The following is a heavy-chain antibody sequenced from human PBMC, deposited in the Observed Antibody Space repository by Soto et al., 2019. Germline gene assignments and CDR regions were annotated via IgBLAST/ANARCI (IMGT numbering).Heavy chain of an antibody. Sequence: GSSVKVSCKASGGTFSRYAISWVRHAPGQGLEWMGGIIPIFGTANYAQKLQGRVTITADESTSTAYMELSSLRSEDTAVYYCARASSVALPGNWFDPWGQGTLVTVSS. V-gene: IGHV1-69*13. D-gene: IGHD6-19*01. CDR3: ARASSVALPGNWFDP. CDR2: IIPIFGTA. J-gene: IGHJ5*02. CDR1: GGTFSRYA.